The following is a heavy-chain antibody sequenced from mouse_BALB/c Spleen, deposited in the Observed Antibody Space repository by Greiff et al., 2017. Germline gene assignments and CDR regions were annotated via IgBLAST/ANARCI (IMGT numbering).Heavy chain of an antibody. D-gene: IGHD2-3*01. Sequence: EVQLVESGGGLVKPGGSLKLSCAASGFTFSSYAMSWVRQSPEKRLEWVAEISSGGSYTYYPDTVTGRFTISRDNAKNTLYLEMSSLRSEDTAMYYCARAYDEGDYFDDWGQGTTLTVSS. J-gene: IGHJ2*01. CDR2: ISSGGSYT. CDR1: GFTFSSYA. CDR3: ARAYDEGDYFDD. V-gene: IGHV5-9-4*01.